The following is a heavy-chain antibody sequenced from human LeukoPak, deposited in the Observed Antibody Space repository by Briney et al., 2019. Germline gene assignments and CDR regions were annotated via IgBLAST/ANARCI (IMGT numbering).Heavy chain of an antibody. J-gene: IGHJ3*02. CDR3: AREGYSTIGAFDI. D-gene: IGHD6-13*01. CDR2: IGTAGGT. CDR1: GFTFSSYD. Sequence: PGGSLRLSCAASGFTFSSYDMHWVRQATGKGLEWVSAIGTAGGTYYPGSVKGRFTIPRENAKNSLYLQMNSLRAGDTAVYYCAREGYSTIGAFDIWGQGIMVTVSS. V-gene: IGHV3-13*01.